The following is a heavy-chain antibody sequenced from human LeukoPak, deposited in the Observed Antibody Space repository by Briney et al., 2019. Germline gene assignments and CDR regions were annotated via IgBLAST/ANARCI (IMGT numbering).Heavy chain of an antibody. CDR2: ISSSSSYI. CDR1: GFTFSSYS. J-gene: IGHJ6*02. D-gene: IGHD1-26*01. V-gene: IGHV3-21*01. CDR3: ARGERELYGMDV. Sequence: GGSLRLSCAASGFTFSSYSMNWVRQAPGKGLEWVSSISSSSSYIYYADSVKGRFTISRDNAKNSLYLQMNSLRAEDTAVYYCARGERELYGMDVWGQGTTVTVSS.